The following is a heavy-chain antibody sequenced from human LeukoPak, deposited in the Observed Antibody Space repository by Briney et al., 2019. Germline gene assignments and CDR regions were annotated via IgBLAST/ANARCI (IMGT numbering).Heavy chain of an antibody. V-gene: IGHV3-23*01. CDR1: GFTFSSYA. Sequence: GGSLRLSCAASGFTFSSYAMSGVRQAPGKGLEWVSAISGSGGSTYYADSVKGRFTISRDNSKNTLYLQMNSLRAEDTAVYYCAKDGDIVLMVYGNFDYWGQGTLVTVSS. CDR2: ISGSGGST. CDR3: AKDGDIVLMVYGNFDY. J-gene: IGHJ4*02. D-gene: IGHD2-8*01.